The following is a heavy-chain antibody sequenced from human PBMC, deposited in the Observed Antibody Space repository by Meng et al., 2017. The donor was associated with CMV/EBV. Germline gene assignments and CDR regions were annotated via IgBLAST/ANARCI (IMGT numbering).Heavy chain of an antibody. Sequence: SFSGYYWGWNRQPPGKGLGWIGEINHSGSTNYHPSLKSRVTISVDTSKNQFSLKLSSVTAADTAVYYCARGWGADIVVVPAAQKIFDYWGQGTLVTVSS. J-gene: IGHJ4*02. D-gene: IGHD2-2*01. CDR3: ARGWGADIVVVPAAQKIFDY. V-gene: IGHV4-34*01. CDR2: INHSGST. CDR1: SFSGYY.